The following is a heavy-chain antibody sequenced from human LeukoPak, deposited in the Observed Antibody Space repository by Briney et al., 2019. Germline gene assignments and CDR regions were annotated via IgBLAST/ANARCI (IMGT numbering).Heavy chain of an antibody. CDR3: AKVFGVAVAGTRGFFDY. CDR1: GFALSTYW. J-gene: IGHJ4*02. D-gene: IGHD6-19*01. V-gene: IGHV3-74*01. Sequence: GGSLRLSCVASGFALSTYWMDWVRQAPGKGPVWISHISGDGSRTSYADSVKGRFTISRDNSKSTLYLQLNSLRAEDTALYYCAKVFGVAVAGTRGFFDYWGQGTLVTVSS. CDR2: ISGDGSRT.